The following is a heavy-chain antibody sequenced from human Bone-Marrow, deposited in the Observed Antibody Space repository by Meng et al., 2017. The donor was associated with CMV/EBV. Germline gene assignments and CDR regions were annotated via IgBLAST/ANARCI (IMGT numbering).Heavy chain of an antibody. V-gene: IGHV3-74*01. CDR2: INSDGSST. Sequence: GGSLRLSCAASGFTFSSYAMSWVRQAPGKGLVWVSRINSDGSSTSYADSVKGRFTISRDNAKNSLYLQMNSLRAEDTAVYYCARDRFSPLEWLLYSGYYYGMDVWGQGTMVTVSS. D-gene: IGHD3-3*01. J-gene: IGHJ6*02. CDR1: GFTFSSYA. CDR3: ARDRFSPLEWLLYSGYYYGMDV.